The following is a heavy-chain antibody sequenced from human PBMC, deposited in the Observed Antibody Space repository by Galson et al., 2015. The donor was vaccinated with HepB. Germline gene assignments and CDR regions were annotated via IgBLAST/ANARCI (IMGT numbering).Heavy chain of an antibody. D-gene: IGHD6-19*01. J-gene: IGHJ4*02. V-gene: IGHV3-7*03. CDR2: IKQDGSEK. Sequence: SLRLSCAASGFTFSSYWMSWVRQAPGKGLEWVANIKQDGSEKYYVDSVKGRFTISRDNAKNSLYLQMNSLRAEDTAVYYCARVSEYSSGWLLNFYYFDYWGQGTLVTVSS. CDR3: ARVSEYSSGWLLNFYYFDY. CDR1: GFTFSSYW.